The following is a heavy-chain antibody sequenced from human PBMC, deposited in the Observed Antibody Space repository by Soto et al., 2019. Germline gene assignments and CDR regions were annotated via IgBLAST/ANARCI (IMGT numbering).Heavy chain of an antibody. Sequence: ASVKVSCKASGYTFTGYYMHWVRQAPGQGLEWMGWINPNSGGTNYAQNFQGWVTMTRDTSISTAYMELSRLRSDDTAVYYCARAQGDFVSQDEKSDAFDIWGQGTMVTVSS. CDR2: INPNSGGT. CDR3: ARAQGDFVSQDEKSDAFDI. V-gene: IGHV1-2*04. J-gene: IGHJ3*02. CDR1: GYTFTGYY. D-gene: IGHD2-21*02.